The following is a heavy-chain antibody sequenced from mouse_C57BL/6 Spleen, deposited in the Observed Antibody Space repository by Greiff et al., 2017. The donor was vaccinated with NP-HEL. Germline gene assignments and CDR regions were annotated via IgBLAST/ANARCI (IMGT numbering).Heavy chain of an antibody. CDR3: AKNRFYGSSLYFDY. CDR1: GFSLTSYG. D-gene: IGHD1-1*01. Sequence: VQLKESGPGLVQPSQSLSITCTVSGFSLTSYGVHWVRQSPGKGLEWLGVIWRGGSTDYNAAFMSRLSITKDNSKSQVFFKMNSLQADDTAIYYCAKNRFYGSSLYFDYWGQGTTLTVSS. J-gene: IGHJ2*01. V-gene: IGHV2-5*01. CDR2: IWRGGST.